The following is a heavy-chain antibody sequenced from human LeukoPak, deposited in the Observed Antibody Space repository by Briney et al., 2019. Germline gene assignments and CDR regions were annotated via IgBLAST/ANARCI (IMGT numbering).Heavy chain of an antibody. CDR1: GGSISSGGYY. V-gene: IGHV4-31*03. CDR3: ARGGGAAVYPIDY. J-gene: IGHJ4*02. D-gene: IGHD6-13*01. CDR2: IYYGGST. Sequence: PSETLSLTCTVSGGSISSGGYYWSWIRQHPGKGLEWIGYIYYGGSTYYNPSLKSRVTISVDTSKNQFSLKLSSVTAADTAVYYCARGGGAAVYPIDYWGQGTLVTVSS.